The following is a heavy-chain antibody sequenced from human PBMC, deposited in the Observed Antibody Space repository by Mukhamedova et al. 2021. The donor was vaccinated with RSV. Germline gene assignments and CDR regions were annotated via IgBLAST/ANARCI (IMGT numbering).Heavy chain of an antibody. D-gene: IGHD6-6*01. CDR3: ARDRWGSSSEDAFDI. J-gene: IGHJ3*02. V-gene: IGHV1-46*01. Sequence: GLEWMGIINPSGGSTSYAQKFQGRVTMTRDTSTSTVYMELSSLRSEDTAVYYCARDRWGSSSEDAFDIRGQGTMVTVSS. CDR2: INPSGGST.